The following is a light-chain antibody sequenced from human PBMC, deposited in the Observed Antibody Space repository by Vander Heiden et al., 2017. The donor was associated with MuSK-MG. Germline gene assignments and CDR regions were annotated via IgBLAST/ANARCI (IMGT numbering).Light chain of an antibody. J-gene: IGLJ2*01. CDR2: DNN. Sequence: QSVFTQPPSVSAAPGQKVPISCSRSSSNIGNNYVSWYQQLPGTAPKLLIYDNNKRPSGIPDQFSGSKSGTSATLGITGLQTGDEADYYCGTWDSSLSAVVFGGGTKLTVL. V-gene: IGLV1-51*01. CDR1: SSNIGNNY. CDR3: GTWDSSLSAVV.